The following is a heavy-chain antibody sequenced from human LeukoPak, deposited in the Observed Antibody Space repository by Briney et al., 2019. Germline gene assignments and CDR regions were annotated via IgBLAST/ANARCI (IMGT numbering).Heavy chain of an antibody. Sequence: GASLRLSRAASGFTFSSYAMSWVRQAPGKGLEWVSGISGSGDSTYYADSVKGRFTISRDNSKNTLYLQMNSLRAEDTAVYYCAKGKSYCGGDCYNYWGQGTLVTVSS. V-gene: IGHV3-23*01. CDR2: ISGSGDST. CDR1: GFTFSSYA. D-gene: IGHD2-21*02. J-gene: IGHJ4*02. CDR3: AKGKSYCGGDCYNY.